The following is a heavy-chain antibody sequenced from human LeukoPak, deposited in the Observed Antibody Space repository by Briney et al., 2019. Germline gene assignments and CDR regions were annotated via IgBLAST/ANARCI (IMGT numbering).Heavy chain of an antibody. J-gene: IGHJ5*02. CDR3: ARDRRYYYDSSGYYKTGNWFDP. CDR1: GFTFSSYW. CDR2: INSDGSST. V-gene: IGHV3-74*01. D-gene: IGHD3-22*01. Sequence: GGSLRLSCAASGFTFSSYWMHWVRQAPGKGLVWVSRINSDGSSTSYAASVKGRFTISRDNAKNTLYLQMNSLRAEDTAVYYCARDRRYYYDSSGYYKTGNWFDPWGQGTLVTVSS.